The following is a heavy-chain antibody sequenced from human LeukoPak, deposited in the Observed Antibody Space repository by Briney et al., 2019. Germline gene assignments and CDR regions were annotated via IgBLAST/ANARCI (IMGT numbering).Heavy chain of an antibody. CDR3: ASAPGLGY. V-gene: IGHV3-7*01. D-gene: IGHD3-16*01. Sequence: GGSLRLSCAASGFTFSSYWMSWVRQSPGKGLEWVANIKHDGSEKYYVDSVKGRFTISRDNAKNSLYLQMNSLRAEDTAIYYCASAPGLGYWGQGTLVTVSS. CDR2: IKHDGSEK. CDR1: GFTFSSYW. J-gene: IGHJ4*02.